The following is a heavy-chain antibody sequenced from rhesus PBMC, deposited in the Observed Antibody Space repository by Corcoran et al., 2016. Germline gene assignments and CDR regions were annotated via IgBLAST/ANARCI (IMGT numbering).Heavy chain of an antibody. CDR2: ISGGGGST. J-gene: IGHJ4*01. V-gene: IGHV4-173*01. CDR3: ARGGEARRAAAGLFDY. Sequence: QVQLQESGPGLVKPSETLAPTCAGPGGSLSSHYWSWIRQPAGKGLEWVGRISGGGGSTHYNPSLKSRVTISTDTSKTQFSLRLTSVTAADAAVYYCARGGEARRAAAGLFDYWGQGVLVTVSS. D-gene: IGHD6-31*01. CDR1: GGSLSSHY.